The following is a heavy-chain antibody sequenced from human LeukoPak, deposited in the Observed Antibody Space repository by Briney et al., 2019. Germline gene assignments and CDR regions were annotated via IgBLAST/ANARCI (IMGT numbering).Heavy chain of an antibody. Sequence: GGSLRLSCAASGFTFSSYGMHWVRQAPGKGLEWVAFIRYDGSNKYYADSVKGRFTISRDNSKNTLYLQMNSLRAEDTAVYYCAKVPPSYGDYMEESNYFDYWGQGTLVTVSS. CDR3: AKVPPSYGDYMEESNYFDY. J-gene: IGHJ4*02. CDR1: GFTFSSYG. CDR2: IRYDGSNK. D-gene: IGHD4-17*01. V-gene: IGHV3-30*02.